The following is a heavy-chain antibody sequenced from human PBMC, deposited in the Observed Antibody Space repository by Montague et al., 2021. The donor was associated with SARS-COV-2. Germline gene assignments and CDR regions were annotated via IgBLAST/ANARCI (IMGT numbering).Heavy chain of an antibody. CDR3: ARDSRGDSEHFDY. D-gene: IGHD3-10*01. V-gene: IGHV3-33*01. CDR1: GFTFRSYG. J-gene: IGHJ4*02. Sequence: SLRLSCAASGFTFRSYGMHWVRQAPGKGLEWVAVIWYDGSNKYXXXSXXGRFTISRDNSKNTLYLQMNSLRAEDTAVYYCARDSRGDSEHFDYWGQGTLVTVSS. CDR2: IWYDGSNK.